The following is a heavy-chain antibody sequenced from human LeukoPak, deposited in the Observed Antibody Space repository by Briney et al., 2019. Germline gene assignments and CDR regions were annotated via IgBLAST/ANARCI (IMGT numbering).Heavy chain of an antibody. D-gene: IGHD3-9*01. Sequence: ASVKVSCKASGGTFSSYAISWVRQAPGQGLEWMGRIIPILGIANYAQKFQGRVTITADKSTSTAYMELSSLRSEDTAVYYCARVNLKYYDILTGYYPYYFDYWGQGTLVTVSS. CDR3: ARVNLKYYDILTGYYPYYFDY. CDR1: GGTFSSYA. J-gene: IGHJ4*02. V-gene: IGHV1-69*04. CDR2: IIPILGIA.